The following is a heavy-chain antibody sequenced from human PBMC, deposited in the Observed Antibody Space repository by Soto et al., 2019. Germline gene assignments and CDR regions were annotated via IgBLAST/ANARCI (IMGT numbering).Heavy chain of an antibody. Sequence: ASVKVSCKASGYTFTGYYMHWVRQAPGQGLEWMGWINPNSGGTNYAQKFQGWVTMTRDTSISTAYMELSRLRSDDTAVYYCARDKATVNYYYYGMDVWGQGTTVTVSS. J-gene: IGHJ6*02. CDR3: ARDKATVNYYYYGMDV. D-gene: IGHD4-17*01. CDR1: GYTFTGYY. V-gene: IGHV1-2*04. CDR2: INPNSGGT.